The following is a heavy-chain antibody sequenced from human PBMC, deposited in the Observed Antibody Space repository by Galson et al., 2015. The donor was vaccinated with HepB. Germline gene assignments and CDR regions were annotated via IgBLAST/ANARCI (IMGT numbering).Heavy chain of an antibody. CDR2: ISTYNGNT. Sequence: SVKVSCKAPGYTFSSYGINWVRQAPGQGLEWMGWISTYNGNTNYAQKFQGRVTMTTDTSTSTAYMELRSLRSDDTAIYYCAREPRTSGWYDDYWGQGTLVTVSS. CDR1: GYTFSSYG. V-gene: IGHV1-18*04. D-gene: IGHD6-19*01. CDR3: AREPRTSGWYDDY. J-gene: IGHJ4*02.